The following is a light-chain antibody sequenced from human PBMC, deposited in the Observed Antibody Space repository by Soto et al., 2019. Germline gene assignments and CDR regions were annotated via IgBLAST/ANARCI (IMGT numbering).Light chain of an antibody. V-gene: IGKV3-15*01. Sequence: EIVMTQSPATLSVSPGERATLSCRASQSVSSNLAWYQQKPGQAPRLIMYGASTRATGIPGRFSGSGFGTEFTLTISSLQSEDFAVYYCQQYNNWPPGTFGQGTKVEIK. CDR1: QSVSSN. CDR3: QQYNNWPPGT. J-gene: IGKJ1*01. CDR2: GAS.